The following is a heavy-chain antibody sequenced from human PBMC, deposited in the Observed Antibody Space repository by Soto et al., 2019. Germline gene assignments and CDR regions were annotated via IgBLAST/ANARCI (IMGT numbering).Heavy chain of an antibody. D-gene: IGHD1-1*01. CDR3: ASAGDWNDPSWFDP. CDR2: IIPILGIA. V-gene: IGHV1-69*02. CDR1: GGTFSSYT. Sequence: QVQLVQSGAEVKKPGSSVKVSCKASGGTFSSYTISWVRQAPGQGLEWMGRIIPILGIANYAQKFQCRVTITADTCTSTAYMELSSLSSEATAVYYCASAGDWNDPSWFDPWGKGTLVTVSS. J-gene: IGHJ5*02.